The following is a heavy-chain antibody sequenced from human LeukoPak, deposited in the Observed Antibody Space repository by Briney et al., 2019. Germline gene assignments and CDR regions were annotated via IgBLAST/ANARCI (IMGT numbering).Heavy chain of an antibody. D-gene: IGHD2-2*02. J-gene: IGHJ4*02. V-gene: IGHV4-59*12. CDR2: IYYSGST. CDR1: GGSISSYY. CDR3: ARGLGDIVVVPAAIDYFDY. Sequence: SETLSLTCTVSGGSISSYYWSWIRQPPGKGLEWIGYIYYSGSTNYNPSLKSRVTISVGTSKNQFSLKLSSVTAADTAVYYCARGLGDIVVVPAAIDYFDYWGQGTLVTVSS.